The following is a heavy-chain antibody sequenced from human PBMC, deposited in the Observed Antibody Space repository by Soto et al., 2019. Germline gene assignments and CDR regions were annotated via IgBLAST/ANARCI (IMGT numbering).Heavy chain of an antibody. CDR1: GYTFFTYD. CDR3: ARHHGPTTSENWFDP. V-gene: IGHV1-18*01. D-gene: IGHD5-12*01. J-gene: IGHJ5*02. Sequence: ASVKVSCKASGYTFFTYDISWVRQAPGQGLEWMGWISTYSGDTKYAQKFQGRVTMTTDTSATTAYLELRSLRSDDTAVYYCARHHGPTTSENWFDPWGQGTLVTVSS. CDR2: ISTYSGDT.